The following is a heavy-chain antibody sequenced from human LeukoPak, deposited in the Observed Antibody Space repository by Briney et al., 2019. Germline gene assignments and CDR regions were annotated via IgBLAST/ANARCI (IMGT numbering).Heavy chain of an antibody. CDR2: ISWSGGNS. D-gene: IGHD2-2*01. CDR3: VRIYCSSTTCHL. V-gene: IGHV3-23*01. CDR1: GFTFSNYA. J-gene: IGHJ4*02. Sequence: QPGGSLRLSCAASGFTFSNYAMTWVRQAPGKGLEWVTSISWSGGNSYYADSVKGRFTISRDNAKNTLYLQMNSLRADDTAVYYCVRIYCSSTTCHLWGQGTLVTVSS.